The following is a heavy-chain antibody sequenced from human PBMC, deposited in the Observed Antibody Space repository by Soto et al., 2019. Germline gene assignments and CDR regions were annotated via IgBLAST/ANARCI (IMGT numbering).Heavy chain of an antibody. Sequence: QVQLVQSGAEVKKPGASVKVSCKASGYTFTSYYMHWVRQAPGQGLEWMGIINPSGGSTSYAQKFQGRVTMTRHTTTSIVYMELSSLRSEDTAVYYCAIDIAGDADYWGHLPLVTVSS. CDR1: GYTFTSYY. CDR3: AIDIAGDADY. CDR2: INPSGGST. V-gene: IGHV1-46*01. D-gene: IGHD7-27*01. J-gene: IGHJ4*01.